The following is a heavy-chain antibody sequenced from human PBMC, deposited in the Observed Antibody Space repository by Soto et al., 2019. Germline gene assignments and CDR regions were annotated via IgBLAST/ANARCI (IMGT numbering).Heavy chain of an antibody. CDR1: GGSINSGDYY. CDR2: IYYSGST. CDR3: ARDFSVVVVAAYFDY. V-gene: IGHV4-30-4*01. J-gene: IGHJ4*02. D-gene: IGHD2-15*01. Sequence: SETLSLTCTVSGGSINSGDYYWSWIRQPPGKGLEWIGYIYYSGSTYYNPSLKSRITISLDTSKNQFSLKLSSVTAADTAVYYCARDFSVVVVAAYFDYWGQGTLVTVSS.